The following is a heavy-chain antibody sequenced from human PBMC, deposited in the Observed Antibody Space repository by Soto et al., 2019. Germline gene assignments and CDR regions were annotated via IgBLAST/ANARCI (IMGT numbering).Heavy chain of an antibody. CDR1: GFSLSTHGVG. Sequence: QITLKESGPTLVKPTQTLTLTCTFSGFSLSTHGVGVGWVRQPAGKALEWLALIYWDDDKRYSASLNSRLTITKTTSKNQVVLTMTNMDPVDTATYYCAHAMLYCTGGSCSTWFDSWGQGTLVTVSS. CDR3: AHAMLYCTGGSCSTWFDS. CDR2: IYWDDDK. D-gene: IGHD2-15*01. V-gene: IGHV2-5*02. J-gene: IGHJ5*01.